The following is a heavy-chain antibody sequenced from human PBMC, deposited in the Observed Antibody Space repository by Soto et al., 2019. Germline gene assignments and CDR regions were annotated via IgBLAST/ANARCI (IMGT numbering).Heavy chain of an antibody. CDR1: GFNFGDYT. CDR2: IRGGGGNS. D-gene: IGHD6-19*01. J-gene: IGHJ4*02. V-gene: IGHV3-23*01. CDR3: AKETFGVGWTLDF. Sequence: HLLESGGGLVQPGGSRSLSCAANGFNFGDYTMTWVRQAPGRGLVWISTIRGGGGNSYYADVVKGRFTITRDNSKNTLYQQMNSLKGEDTALYFCAKETFGVGWTLDFWGQGTLVTVSS.